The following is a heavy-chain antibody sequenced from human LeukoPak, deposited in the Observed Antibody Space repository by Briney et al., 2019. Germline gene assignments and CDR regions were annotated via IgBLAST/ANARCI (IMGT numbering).Heavy chain of an antibody. CDR1: GGSISSGGHY. D-gene: IGHD3-22*01. Sequence: SETLSLTCTVSGGSISSGGHYWSWIRQHPGKGLEWIGYIYYSGSTYYNPSLKSRVTISVDTSKNQFSLKLSSVTAADTAVYYCARGVTLIVVVIHDWYFDLWGRGTVFTVSS. CDR2: IYYSGST. J-gene: IGHJ2*01. V-gene: IGHV4-31*03. CDR3: ARGVTLIVVVIHDWYFDL.